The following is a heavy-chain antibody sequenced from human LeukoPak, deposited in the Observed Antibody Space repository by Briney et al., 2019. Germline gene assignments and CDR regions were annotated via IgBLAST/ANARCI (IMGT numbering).Heavy chain of an antibody. CDR1: GFTFSSYW. J-gene: IGHJ4*02. CDR3: AGGSTLDRGLVYY. D-gene: IGHD3-10*01. CDR2: ISGDESST. V-gene: IGHV3-74*01. Sequence: GGSLRLSCAASGFTFSSYWMHWVRQAPGEGLVWVSRISGDESSTSYADSVKGRFTISRDNAKNTLFLQMNSLRAEDTAVYYCAGGSTLDRGLVYYWGQGTLVTVSS.